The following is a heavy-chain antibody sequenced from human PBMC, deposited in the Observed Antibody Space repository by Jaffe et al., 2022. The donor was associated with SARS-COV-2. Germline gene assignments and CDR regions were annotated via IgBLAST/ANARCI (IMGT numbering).Heavy chain of an antibody. V-gene: IGHV4-39*01. CDR2: IYYSGST. CDR3: ARHREGSYRTPYYFDY. D-gene: IGHD1-26*01. J-gene: IGHJ4*02. CDR1: GGSISSSSYY. Sequence: QLQLQESGPGLVKPSETLSLTCTVSGGSISSSSYYWGWIRQPPGKGLEWIGSIYYSGSTYYNPSLKSRVTISVDTSKNQFSLKLSSVTAADTAVYYCARHREGSYRTPYYFDYWGQGTLVTVSS.